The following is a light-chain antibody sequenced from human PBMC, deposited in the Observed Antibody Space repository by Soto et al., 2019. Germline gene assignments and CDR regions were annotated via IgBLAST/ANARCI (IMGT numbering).Light chain of an antibody. CDR2: RIS. CDR1: QSVSAN. Sequence: EIVMTQSPATLSVSPGERATLSCRASQSVSANLAWYQQKPGQAPRLLIYRISTRATGLPARFSGNGSGTEFTLTISSLLSEDSAVYYCQQHNSWPLTFGGGTKVEI. V-gene: IGKV3-15*01. CDR3: QQHNSWPLT. J-gene: IGKJ4*01.